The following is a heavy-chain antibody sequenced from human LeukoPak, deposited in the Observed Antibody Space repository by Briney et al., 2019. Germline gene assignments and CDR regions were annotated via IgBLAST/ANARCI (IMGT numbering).Heavy chain of an antibody. CDR2: ISGSGGST. CDR3: AKGDEVPAAETDY. CDR1: GFTFSNYW. D-gene: IGHD2-2*01. V-gene: IGHV3-23*01. Sequence: GGSLRLSCAASGFTFSNYWMSWVRQAPGKGLEWVSAISGSGGSTYYADSVKGRFTISRDNSKNTLYLQMNSPRAEDTAVYYCAKGDEVPAAETDYWGQGTLVTVSS. J-gene: IGHJ4*02.